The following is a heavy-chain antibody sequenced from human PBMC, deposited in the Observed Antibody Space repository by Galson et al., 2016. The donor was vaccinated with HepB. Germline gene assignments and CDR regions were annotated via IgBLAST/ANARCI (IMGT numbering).Heavy chain of an antibody. CDR3: ARELASALAG. Sequence: SLRLSCAASGFTFSSYWMHWVRQVPGKGLVWVSRINIDGSSTSYADSVKGRFTISRDNTKNTLYLQVNSLIAEDTAVYYCARELASALAGWGQRTLVTVSS. V-gene: IGHV3-74*01. CDR1: GFTFSSYW. CDR2: INIDGSST. J-gene: IGHJ4*02. D-gene: IGHD3-3*02.